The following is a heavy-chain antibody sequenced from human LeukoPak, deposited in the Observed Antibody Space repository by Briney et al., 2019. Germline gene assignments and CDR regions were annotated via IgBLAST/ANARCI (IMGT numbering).Heavy chain of an antibody. J-gene: IGHJ5*02. CDR2: ISGSGGSA. Sequence: PGGSLRLSCTASGFTFSSYAMSWVRQAPGKGLEWVSAISGSGGSAYYADSVKGRFTISRDNSKNTLYLQMYSLRAEDTAVYYCAKDSYGFFVGHFDPWGQGTLVTVSS. D-gene: IGHD3-3*01. V-gene: IGHV3-23*01. CDR1: GFTFSSYA. CDR3: AKDSYGFFVGHFDP.